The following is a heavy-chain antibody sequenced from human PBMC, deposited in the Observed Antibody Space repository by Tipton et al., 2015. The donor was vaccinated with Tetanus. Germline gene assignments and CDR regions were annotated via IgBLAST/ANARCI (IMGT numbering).Heavy chain of an antibody. Sequence: GLVKPSETLSLSCTVSGAPISSYYWSWIRQPPGNGLEWIGYIYNSGNPNYNPSLKSRVTISVDTSKNQFSLKLNSVTAADTAVYYCARANNEFPKKGPFDSWGQGSLVIVSS. CDR1: GAPISSYY. D-gene: IGHD1-1*01. CDR3: ARANNEFPKKGPFDS. CDR2: IYNSGNP. V-gene: IGHV4-59*01. J-gene: IGHJ4*02.